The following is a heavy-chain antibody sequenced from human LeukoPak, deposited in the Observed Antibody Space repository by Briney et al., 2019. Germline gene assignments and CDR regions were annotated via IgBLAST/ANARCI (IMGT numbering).Heavy chain of an antibody. V-gene: IGHV4-31*03. CDR3: ARISAGRYGMDV. D-gene: IGHD6-6*01. J-gene: IGHJ6*02. CDR2: VYYTGST. Sequence: TMSLSCTVSGGSITSGGYYWSWIRKHPGKGLELIGYVYYTGSTYYNPSLKSRVTISPDTSKNQFSLKVSSVTAADTAVYYCARISAGRYGMDVWGQGTTVTVSS. CDR1: GGSITSGGYY.